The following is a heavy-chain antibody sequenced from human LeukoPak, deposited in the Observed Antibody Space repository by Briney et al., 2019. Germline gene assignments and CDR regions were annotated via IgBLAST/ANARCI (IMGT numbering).Heavy chain of an antibody. D-gene: IGHD6-13*01. CDR1: GYTFTSYD. CDR2: MNPNSRIT. Sequence: GASVKVSCKASGYTFTSYDINWVRQATGQGLEWMGWMNPNSRITGYAQKFQGRVTITRNTSTSTAYMELSSLRSEDTAVYYCARGSGAAAGTDWGQGTLVTVSS. V-gene: IGHV1-8*01. J-gene: IGHJ4*02. CDR3: ARGSGAAAGTD.